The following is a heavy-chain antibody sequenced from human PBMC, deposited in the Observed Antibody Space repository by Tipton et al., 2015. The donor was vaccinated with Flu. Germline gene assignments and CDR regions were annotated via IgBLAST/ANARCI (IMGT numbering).Heavy chain of an antibody. CDR3: ARDGGPLWFRELVGWFDP. D-gene: IGHD3-10*01. V-gene: IGHV4-39*07. CDR1: GGSISSSSYY. Sequence: SLTCTVSGGSISSSSYYWGWIHQPPGKGLEWIGSIYYSGSTYYNPSLKSRVTISVDTSKNQFSLKLSSVTAADTAVYYCARDGGPLWFRELVGWFDPWGQGTLVTVSS. J-gene: IGHJ5*02. CDR2: IYYSGST.